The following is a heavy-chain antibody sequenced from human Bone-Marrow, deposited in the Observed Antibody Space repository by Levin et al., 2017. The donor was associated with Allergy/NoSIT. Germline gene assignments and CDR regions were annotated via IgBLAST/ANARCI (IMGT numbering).Heavy chain of an antibody. CDR3: ARSQAAQGDSPFES. V-gene: IGHV3-20*04. CDR1: GFTFDDYG. J-gene: IGHJ4*02. Sequence: PGGSLRLSCAASGFTFDDYGVSWVRQAPGKALEWVSLINWNGDNTDYADSVKGRFTISRDNAKNTLFLQMDSLRAEDTAFYYCARSQAAQGDSPFESWGQGTLVTVSS. CDR2: INWNGDNT. D-gene: IGHD4-11*01.